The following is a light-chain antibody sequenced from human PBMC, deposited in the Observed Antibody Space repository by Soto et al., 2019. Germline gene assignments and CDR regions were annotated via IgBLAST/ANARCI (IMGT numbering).Light chain of an antibody. CDR2: GAS. J-gene: IGKJ4*01. CDR1: QSINND. Sequence: EILMTQSPATLSVSPGETTTLSCRASQSINNDVAWYQQKVGQTPRLLIHGASTRDTGIAARFSGSGSGTEFTLTISGLQSEDFATYYCQQYNNWPVTFGGGTKVDIK. V-gene: IGKV3D-15*01. CDR3: QQYNNWPVT.